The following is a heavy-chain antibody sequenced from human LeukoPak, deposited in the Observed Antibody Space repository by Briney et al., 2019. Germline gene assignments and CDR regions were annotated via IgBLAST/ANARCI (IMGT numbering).Heavy chain of an antibody. V-gene: IGHV4-59*01. J-gene: IGHJ3*02. CDR2: IYYSGST. CDR3: ARDGTYYVGAFDI. D-gene: IGHD3-10*02. Sequence: PSETLSLTCTVSGGSISSNYWSWIRQPPGKGLEWIGYIYYSGSTNYNPSLKSRVTISVDTSKNQFSLKLSSVTAADTAVYYSARDGTYYVGAFDIWGQGTMVTASS. CDR1: GGSISSNY.